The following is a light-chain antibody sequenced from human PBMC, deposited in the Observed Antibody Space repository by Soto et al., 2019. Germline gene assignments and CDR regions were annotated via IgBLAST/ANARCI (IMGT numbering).Light chain of an antibody. CDR3: QQIYSAPLT. J-gene: IGKJ4*01. V-gene: IGKV1-39*01. Sequence: DLQMTQSPSSLSASVGDRVPITCRASQSITTYLNWYRQKPGKAPKLLIYAASSLQSGVPSRFSGSGSETEFTLSISSLQPEDFATYFCQQIYSAPLTFGGGTKVDIK. CDR1: QSITTY. CDR2: AAS.